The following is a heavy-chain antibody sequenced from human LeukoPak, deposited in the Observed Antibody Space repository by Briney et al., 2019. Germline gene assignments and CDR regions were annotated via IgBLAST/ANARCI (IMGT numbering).Heavy chain of an antibody. CDR1: GFTFSSYS. D-gene: IGHD2-15*01. V-gene: IGHV3-21*01. CDR2: NSSSSSYI. CDR3: ARDRVAAPGWFDP. Sequence: GGSLRLSCAASGFTFSSYSMDWVRQAPGKGLEWVSSNSSSSSYIYYADSVKGRFTISRDNAKNSLYLQMNSLRAEDTAVYYCARDRVAAPGWFDPWGQGTLVTVSS. J-gene: IGHJ5*02.